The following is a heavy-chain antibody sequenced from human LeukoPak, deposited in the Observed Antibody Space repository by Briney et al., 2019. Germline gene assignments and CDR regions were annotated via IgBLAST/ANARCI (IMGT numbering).Heavy chain of an antibody. CDR2: ISYDGVDK. CDR3: AKEVDTVMDWTNDAFDM. D-gene: IGHD5-18*01. V-gene: IGHV3-30*04. CDR1: GFTFSHYA. J-gene: IGHJ3*02. Sequence: PGGSLRLSCAASGFTFSHYALHWVRQVSGKGLEWVAGISYDGVDKYYPNSGEGRFTISRDNSKNTLFLEVKSLRVEDTAVYYCAKEVDTVMDWTNDAFDMWGQGTMVTVSS.